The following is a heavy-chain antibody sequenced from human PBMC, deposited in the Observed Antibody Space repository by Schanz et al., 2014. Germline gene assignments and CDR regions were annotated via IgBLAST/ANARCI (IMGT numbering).Heavy chain of an antibody. CDR3: ARDGGRDGYNLAFDV. CDR1: GFTFSDNF. V-gene: IGHV3-11*01. CDR2: ISGSGVIT. J-gene: IGHJ6*02. D-gene: IGHD5-12*01. Sequence: QLVESGGGLVKPGGSLRLSCAASGFTFSDNFMSWIRQAPGKGLEWVSGISGSGVITYYEDSVKGRFIISRDSSKNTLFLQMNSLRAEDTAVYFCARDGGRDGYNLAFDVWGQGTTVTVSS.